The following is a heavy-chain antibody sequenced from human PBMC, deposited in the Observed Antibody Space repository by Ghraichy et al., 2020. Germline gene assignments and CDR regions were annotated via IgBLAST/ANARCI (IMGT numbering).Heavy chain of an antibody. CDR3: ARQFGATTTFFYFYYGTDV. CDR1: GDSISVSGYY. CDR2: IYYAGRT. D-gene: IGHD2/OR15-2a*01. Sequence: SQTLSLTCTVSGDSISVSGYYWAWLRQSPGKGLEWIRSIYYAGRTYYNPSLKSRVTISVDLSRNQFSLEVNSVTAADTAVYSCARQFGATTTFFYFYYGTDVWGQGTTVTVSS. V-gene: IGHV4-39*01. J-gene: IGHJ6*02.